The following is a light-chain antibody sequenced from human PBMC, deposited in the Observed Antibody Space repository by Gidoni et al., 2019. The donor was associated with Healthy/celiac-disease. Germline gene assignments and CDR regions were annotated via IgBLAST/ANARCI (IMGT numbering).Light chain of an antibody. Sequence: QSVLTPPPSVSAAPGQKVTISCSVTRYNFGDDYVSWYQQVPGTAPKLLNYDNNKRPSGIPDRFSGSKSGTSATLGITGLQTGDEAEYYCVTWNNSLSAVVFGGGTKLTVL. V-gene: IGLV1-51*01. CDR2: DNN. CDR3: VTWNNSLSAVV. J-gene: IGLJ2*01. CDR1: RYNFGDDY.